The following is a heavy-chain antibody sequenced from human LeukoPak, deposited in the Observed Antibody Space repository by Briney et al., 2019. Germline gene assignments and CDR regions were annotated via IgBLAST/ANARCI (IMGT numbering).Heavy chain of an antibody. Sequence: SETLSLTCAVYGGSFSGYYWSWIRQPPGKGLEWIGEINHSGSTNYNPSLKSRVTISVDTSKNQFSLKLSSVTAADTAVYYCARQAIDSSGYYSYYFDYWGQGTLVTVSS. V-gene: IGHV4-34*01. CDR3: ARQAIDSSGYYSYYFDY. CDR2: INHSGST. D-gene: IGHD3-22*01. J-gene: IGHJ4*02. CDR1: GGSFSGYY.